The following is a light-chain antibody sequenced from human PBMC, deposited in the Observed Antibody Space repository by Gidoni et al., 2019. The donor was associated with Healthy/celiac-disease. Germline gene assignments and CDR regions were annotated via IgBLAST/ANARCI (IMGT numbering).Light chain of an antibody. Sequence: SDELTQPHSVSVSPGQTASITCSGDKLGDKYACLYQQTPGQSPVLVIYQDSKRPSGIPERFSGSNSGNTATLTISGTQAMDEADYFCQAWDSSTVVFGGGTKLTVL. V-gene: IGLV3-1*01. CDR1: KLGDKY. CDR3: QAWDSSTVV. CDR2: QDS. J-gene: IGLJ2*01.